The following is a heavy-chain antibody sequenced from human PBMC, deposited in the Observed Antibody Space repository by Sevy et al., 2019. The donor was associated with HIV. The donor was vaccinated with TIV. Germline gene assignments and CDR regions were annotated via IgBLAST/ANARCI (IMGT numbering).Heavy chain of an antibody. CDR2: IHWNDDE. J-gene: IGHJ3*02. Sequence: SGPTLVNPTQTLTLTCTFSGFSLSSSGVGVGWIRQPPGKALEWLALIHWNDDERYSPSLKTRLTITKDTSKNQVVLTMTNVDPVETAKYYCVNRHWSHVLNAFDIWGQGTMVTVSS. D-gene: IGHD1-1*01. CDR3: VNRHWSHVLNAFDI. CDR1: GFSLSSSGVG. V-gene: IGHV2-5*01.